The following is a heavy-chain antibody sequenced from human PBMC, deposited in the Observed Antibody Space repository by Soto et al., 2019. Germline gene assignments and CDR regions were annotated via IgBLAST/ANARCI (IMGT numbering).Heavy chain of an antibody. CDR2: IGTAGDT. CDR1: GFTFSGFD. D-gene: IGHD2-15*01. Sequence: GGSLRLSCEASGFTFSGFDMHWVRQPTGKGLEWVSTIGTAGDTYYAVSVKGRFTISRDNAKNSLSLQMNSLRAGGTAVYFCARGQEVGAHFFDSWGQGTQVTVSS. CDR3: ARGQEVGAHFFDS. V-gene: IGHV3-13*01. J-gene: IGHJ4*02.